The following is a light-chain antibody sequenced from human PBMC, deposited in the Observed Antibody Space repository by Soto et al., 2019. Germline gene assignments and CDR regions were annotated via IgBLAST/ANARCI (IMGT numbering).Light chain of an antibody. CDR3: QLYYSPPDT. J-gene: IGKJ2*01. V-gene: IGKV4-1*01. CDR2: WAS. Sequence: DIVMTQSPDSLAVSLGERATINCRSSETVLNSSRNKNYLAWYQQKPGQPPKMLIYWASTRNAGVPDRFTGSGSGTDSTLTITSLQFPDVAVSYSQLYYSPPDTFGQGTNVEIK. CDR1: ETVLNSSRNKNY.